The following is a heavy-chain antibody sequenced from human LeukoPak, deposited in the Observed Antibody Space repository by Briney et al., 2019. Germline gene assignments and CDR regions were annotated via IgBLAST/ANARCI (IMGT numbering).Heavy chain of an antibody. V-gene: IGHV3-7*01. CDR1: GFTFRSYW. CDR2: IKQDGREK. Sequence: PGGSLRLSCSASGFTFRSYWMSWVRQAPGKGLKWVDNIKQDGREKYYVDPVKGRFTVLRDNAKHSLSLQMNSLRAEDTAVYYCARDADLGATITGAFDIWGQGTMVTVSS. J-gene: IGHJ3*02. CDR3: ARDADLGATITGAFDI. D-gene: IGHD5-24*01.